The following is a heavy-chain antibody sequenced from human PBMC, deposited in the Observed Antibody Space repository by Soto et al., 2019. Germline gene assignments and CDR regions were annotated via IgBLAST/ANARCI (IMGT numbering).Heavy chain of an antibody. CDR1: GGTFSSYA. Sequence: SVKVSCKASGGTFSSYAISWVRQAPGQGLEWMGGIIPIFGTANYAQKFQGRVTITADESTSTAYMELSSLRSEDTAVYYCAGSIVVVFSSYYGMDVWGQGTTVTVSS. D-gene: IGHD2-15*01. CDR3: AGSIVVVFSSYYGMDV. CDR2: IIPIFGTA. J-gene: IGHJ6*02. V-gene: IGHV1-69*13.